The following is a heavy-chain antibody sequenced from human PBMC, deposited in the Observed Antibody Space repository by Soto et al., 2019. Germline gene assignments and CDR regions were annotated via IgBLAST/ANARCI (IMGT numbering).Heavy chain of an antibody. CDR3: AQPYPWVRFDY. Sequence: QITLKESGPTLVKPTQTLTLTCTFSGFSLSTSGVGVGWIRQPPGKALEWLALIYWDGDKRYSPSLRSRLTITKDPSKNQVVLTRTNMDPVDTATYYCAQPYPWVRFDYWGQGTLVTVSS. D-gene: IGHD5-12*01. CDR1: GFSLSTSGVG. V-gene: IGHV2-5*02. J-gene: IGHJ4*02. CDR2: IYWDGDK.